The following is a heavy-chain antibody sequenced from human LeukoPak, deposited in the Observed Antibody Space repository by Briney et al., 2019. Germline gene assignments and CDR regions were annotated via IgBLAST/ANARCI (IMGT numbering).Heavy chain of an antibody. J-gene: IGHJ4*02. CDR3: STSGPNYDY. CDR2: IKQDGSEK. Sequence: GGSLRLSCAASGFTFSSYWMSWVRQAPGKGLEWVANIKQDGSEKYYVDSVEGRFTISRDNAKNSLYLQMNSLRAEDTAVYYCSTSGPNYDYWGRGTLVTVSS. D-gene: IGHD6-19*01. V-gene: IGHV3-7*01. CDR1: GFTFSSYW.